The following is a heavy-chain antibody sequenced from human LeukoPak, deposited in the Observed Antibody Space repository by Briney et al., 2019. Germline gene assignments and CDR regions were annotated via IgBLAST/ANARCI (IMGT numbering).Heavy chain of an antibody. CDR1: GFTFSSYA. Sequence: PGGSLRLSCAASGFTFSSYAMTWVRQAPGKGLEWVSVISASGGTTSYADSVKGRFTISRDNSKNTLYLQMNSLRAEDTAIYYCAKDGAPQQLVIYWGRGTLVTVSS. V-gene: IGHV3-23*01. CDR2: ISASGGTT. D-gene: IGHD6-13*01. J-gene: IGHJ4*02. CDR3: AKDGAPQQLVIY.